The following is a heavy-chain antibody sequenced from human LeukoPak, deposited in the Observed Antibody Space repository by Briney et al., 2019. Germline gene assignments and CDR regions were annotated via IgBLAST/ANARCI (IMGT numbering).Heavy chain of an antibody. CDR3: ARGASCGGDCYWEDYYYYGTDV. D-gene: IGHD2-21*02. J-gene: IGHJ6*02. CDR2: ITDSGTT. V-gene: IGHV4-34*01. Sequence: SETLSLTCAVYGESFSGYYWSWIRQPPGTGLEWIGEITDSGTTNYNPSLKSRVTISINSSKNQFSLKLSSVTAADTVVCYCARGASCGGDCYWEDYYYYGTDVWGQGTTVTVSS. CDR1: GESFSGYY.